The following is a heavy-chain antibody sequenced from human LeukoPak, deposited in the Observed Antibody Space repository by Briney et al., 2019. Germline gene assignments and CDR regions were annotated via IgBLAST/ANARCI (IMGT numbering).Heavy chain of an antibody. D-gene: IGHD2-2*01. Sequence: GASVKVSCKASGGTFSSYAISWVRQAPGQGLEWMGGIIPIFGTANYAQKFQGRVTITADESTSTAYMGLGSLRSEDTAVYYCARDGIEVPAAMDYWGQGTLVTVSS. CDR1: GGTFSSYA. J-gene: IGHJ4*02. CDR3: ARDGIEVPAAMDY. V-gene: IGHV1-69*13. CDR2: IIPIFGTA.